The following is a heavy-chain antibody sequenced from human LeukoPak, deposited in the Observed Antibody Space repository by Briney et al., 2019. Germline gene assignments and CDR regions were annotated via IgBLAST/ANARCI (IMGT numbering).Heavy chain of an antibody. CDR2: INPNSGGT. D-gene: IGHD3-22*01. Sequence: ASVTVSCKASGYTFTGYHMHWVRQAPGQGLEGMGWINPNSGGTNYAQKFQGRVTMTRDTSISTAYMELSRLRSDDTAVYYCARDTWDSSGYYSDWGQGTLVTVSS. CDR3: ARDTWDSSGYYSD. V-gene: IGHV1-2*02. J-gene: IGHJ4*02. CDR1: GYTFTGYH.